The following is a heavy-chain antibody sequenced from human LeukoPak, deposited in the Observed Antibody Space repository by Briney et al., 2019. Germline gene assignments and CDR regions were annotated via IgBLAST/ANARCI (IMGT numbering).Heavy chain of an antibody. CDR2: IWYDGSNK. D-gene: IGHD2-2*01. CDR3: ARDPADCSSTSCSAEYYSDY. CDR1: GFTFSSYG. J-gene: IGHJ4*02. V-gene: IGHV3-33*01. Sequence: PGRSLRLSCAASGFTFSSYGMHWVRQAPGKGLEWVAVIWYDGSNKYYADSVEGRFTISRDNSKNTLYLQMNSLRAEDTAVYYCARDPADCSSTSCSAEYYSDYWGQGTLVTVSS.